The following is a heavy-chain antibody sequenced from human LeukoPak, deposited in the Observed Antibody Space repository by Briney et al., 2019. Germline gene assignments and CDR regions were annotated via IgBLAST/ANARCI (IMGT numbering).Heavy chain of an antibody. CDR1: GGTFSSYA. CDR3: SRIIYYGSGSYPY. V-gene: IGHV1-69*13. CDR2: IVPIFGTA. Sequence: GASVKVSCKASGGTFSSYAISWVRQAPGQGLEWMGGIVPIFGTANYAQKFQGRVTITADESTSTAYMELSSLRSEDTAVYYCSRIIYYGSGSYPYWGQGTLVTVSS. D-gene: IGHD3-10*01. J-gene: IGHJ4*02.